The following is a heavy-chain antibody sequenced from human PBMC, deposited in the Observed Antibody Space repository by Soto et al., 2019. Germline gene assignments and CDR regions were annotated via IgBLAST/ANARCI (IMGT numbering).Heavy chain of an antibody. CDR1: GFTFSSYA. Sequence: GGSLRLSCAASGFTFSSYAMHWVRQAPGKGLEWVAVISYDGSNKYYADSVKGRFTISTDNPKNTLYLQMNSLRAEDTAVYYCARGPSSLTRFDYWGQGTLVTVSS. CDR2: ISYDGSNK. D-gene: IGHD2-2*01. CDR3: ARGPSSLTRFDY. J-gene: IGHJ4*02. V-gene: IGHV3-30-3*01.